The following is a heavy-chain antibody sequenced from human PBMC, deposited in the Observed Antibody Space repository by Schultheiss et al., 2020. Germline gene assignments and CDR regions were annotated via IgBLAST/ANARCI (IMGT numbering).Heavy chain of an antibody. D-gene: IGHD3-10*01. Sequence: SETLSLTCTVSGGSISSSSYYWGWIRQPPGKGLEWIGSIYYSGSTYYNPSLKSRVTISVDTSKNQFSLKLSSVTAADTAVYYCARVTGSGSYLGYFQHWGQGTLVTVSS. J-gene: IGHJ1*01. V-gene: IGHV4-39*07. CDR1: GGSISSSSYY. CDR3: ARVTGSGSYLGYFQH. CDR2: IYYSGST.